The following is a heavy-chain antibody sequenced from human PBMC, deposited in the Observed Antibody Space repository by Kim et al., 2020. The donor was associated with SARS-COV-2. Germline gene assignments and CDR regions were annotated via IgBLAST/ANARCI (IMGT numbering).Heavy chain of an antibody. J-gene: IGHJ4*02. CDR3: GGSNGWVDY. Sequence: YADSGKGRLPISRDNSQNTLYLQMNSLRAEDTAVYYCGGSNGWVDYWGQGTLVTVSS. D-gene: IGHD5-18*01. V-gene: IGHV3-74*01.